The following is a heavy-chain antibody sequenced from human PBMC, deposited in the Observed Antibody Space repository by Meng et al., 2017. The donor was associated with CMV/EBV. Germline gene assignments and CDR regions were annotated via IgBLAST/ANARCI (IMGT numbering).Heavy chain of an antibody. V-gene: IGHV4-30-4*08. Sequence: QVPLQGSGPGLVKPSQTLSLTGVFSGGSISSGDYYWSWFRQPPGKGLEWIGYIYYSGTTYYNPSLESRVTISVDTSKNQFSLNLSSVTAADTAVYYCARLSGSGTTSTGYHYAFDSWGQGTLVTVSS. CDR1: GGSISSGDYY. CDR3: ARLSGSGTTSTGYHYAFDS. J-gene: IGHJ4*02. D-gene: IGHD3-22*01. CDR2: IYYSGTT.